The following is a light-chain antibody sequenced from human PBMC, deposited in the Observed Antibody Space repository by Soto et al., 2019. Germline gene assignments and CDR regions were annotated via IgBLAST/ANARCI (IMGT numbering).Light chain of an antibody. CDR1: QSLLHSNGYNY. CDR3: MQALQTPPT. Sequence: DIVMTQSPLSLPVTPGEPASISCRSSQSLLHSNGYNYFNWYLQKPGQSPQLLIYLGSFRASGVPDRFSSSGSGTDFTLKIRRVEAEDVGVYYCMQALQTPPTFGQGTKVEIK. V-gene: IGKV2-28*01. J-gene: IGKJ1*01. CDR2: LGS.